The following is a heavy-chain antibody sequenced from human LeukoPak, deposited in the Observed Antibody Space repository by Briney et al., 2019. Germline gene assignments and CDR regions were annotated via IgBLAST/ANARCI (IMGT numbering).Heavy chain of an antibody. CDR3: ARGPYRGFDF. CDR2: INHSGST. V-gene: IGHV4-34*01. J-gene: IGHJ5*01. D-gene: IGHD1-14*01. Sequence: SETLSLTCAVYGGSFSGYYWSWIRQPPGKGLEWIGEINHSGSTNYNPSLKSRVTISVDTSKNQFSLKLSSVTAADTAVYYCARGPYRGFDFWGQGTLVTVSS. CDR1: GGSFSGYY.